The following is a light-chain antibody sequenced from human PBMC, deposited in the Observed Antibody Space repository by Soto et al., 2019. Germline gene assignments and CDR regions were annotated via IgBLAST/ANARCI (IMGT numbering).Light chain of an antibody. V-gene: IGKV3-15*01. J-gene: IGKJ2*01. CDR3: QQYNNWPPMYT. Sequence: EIVMTQSPATLSVSPGERATLSCRASQSVSSNLAWYQQKPGQAPRLLIYGASTRATNIPARFSGSGSGTEFTLTISSLQSEDFALYYCQQYNNWPPMYTFGQGTKLEIK. CDR1: QSVSSN. CDR2: GAS.